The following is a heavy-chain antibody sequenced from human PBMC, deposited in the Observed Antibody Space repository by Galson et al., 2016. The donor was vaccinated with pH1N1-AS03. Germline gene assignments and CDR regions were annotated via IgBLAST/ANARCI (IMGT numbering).Heavy chain of an antibody. D-gene: IGHD3-3*01. V-gene: IGHV3-30*02. CDR2: IRYDESIK. Sequence: SLRLSCAASGFVFSTSAIHWVRQSPGKGLEWVAFIRYDESIKNYGDSVKGRFSISGDNPTNTVYLEMNTLRPEDTAVYYCVKGGGYSHGFLEYYFDSWGQGTLVTVSS. CDR1: GFVFSTSA. CDR3: VKGGGYSHGFLEYYFDS. J-gene: IGHJ4*02.